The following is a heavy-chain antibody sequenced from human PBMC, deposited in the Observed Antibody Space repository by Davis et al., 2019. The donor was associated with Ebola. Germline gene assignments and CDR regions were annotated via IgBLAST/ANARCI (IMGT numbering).Heavy chain of an antibody. CDR2: INHSGST. Sequence: MPSETLSLTCAVYGGSFSGYYWSWIRQPPGKGLEWIGEINHSGSTNYNPSLKSRVTISVDTSKNQFSLKLSSVTAADTAVYYCASRYYSARFDYWGQGTLVTVSS. V-gene: IGHV4-34*01. CDR3: ASRYYSARFDY. J-gene: IGHJ4*02. D-gene: IGHD3-10*01. CDR1: GGSFSGYY.